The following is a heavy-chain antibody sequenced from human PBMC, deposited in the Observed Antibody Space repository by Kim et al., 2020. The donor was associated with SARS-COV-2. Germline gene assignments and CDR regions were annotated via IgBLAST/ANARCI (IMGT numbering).Heavy chain of an antibody. CDR2: ISWNSGSI. CDR3: AKDNEEQLWHLDYFDY. J-gene: IGHJ4*02. V-gene: IGHV3-9*01. CDR1: GFTFDDYA. D-gene: IGHD5-18*01. Sequence: GGSLRLSCAASGFTFDDYAMHWVRQAPGKGLEWVSGISWNSGSIGYADSVKGRFTISRDNAKNSLYLQMNSLRAEDTALYYCAKDNEEQLWHLDYFDYWGQGTLVTVSS.